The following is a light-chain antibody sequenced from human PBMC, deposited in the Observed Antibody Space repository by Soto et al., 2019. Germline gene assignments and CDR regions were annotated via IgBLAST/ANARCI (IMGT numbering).Light chain of an antibody. V-gene: IGKV3-15*01. CDR1: ESLFGF. CDR3: QTYNDWPFA. Sequence: DIVLTQSPATLSVSPGDRVTLSCRASESLFGFLAWYQQKPGRAPRLLMYGVSTRATGIPARFSGGGSATDFTLTISNLQSEDSAFYFCQTYNDWPFASGLGTRLEI. J-gene: IGKJ2*01. CDR2: GVS.